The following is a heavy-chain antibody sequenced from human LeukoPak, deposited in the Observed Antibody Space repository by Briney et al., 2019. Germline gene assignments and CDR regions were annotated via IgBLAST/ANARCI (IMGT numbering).Heavy chain of an antibody. CDR2: INPKSGDL. CDR1: EYTFTGYF. Sequence: ASVKVSCKASEYTFTGYFIHWVRQAPGQGLEWMGWINPKSGDLRYAQKFQGRVTMTRDTSISTAYMELSRLTSDDTAGYYWARAPPPGPFRWPGFIFWGQGPMVPVSS. V-gene: IGHV1-2*02. D-gene: IGHD3/OR15-3a*01. CDR3: ARAPPPGPFRWPGFIF. J-gene: IGHJ3*01.